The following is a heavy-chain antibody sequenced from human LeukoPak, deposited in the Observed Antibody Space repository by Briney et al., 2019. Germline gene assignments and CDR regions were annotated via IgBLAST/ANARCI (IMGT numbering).Heavy chain of an antibody. CDR1: GGSISSTSSY. J-gene: IGHJ4*02. CDR2: IYYSGST. Sequence: SETLCLSCTVSGGSISSTSSYWGWIRLPPGKGMEWIGSIYYSGSTYYNPSLKSRVTISVDTSKNQLSLKLSSVTAADTADYYCARLLVRGVMTYWGQGTLVTVSS. D-gene: IGHD3-10*01. CDR3: ARLLVRGVMTY. V-gene: IGHV4-39*01.